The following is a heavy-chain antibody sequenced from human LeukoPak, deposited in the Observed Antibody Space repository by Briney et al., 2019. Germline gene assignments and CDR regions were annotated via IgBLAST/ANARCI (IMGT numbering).Heavy chain of an antibody. V-gene: IGHV1-8*01. CDR2: MNPNSGNT. CDR3: ARGLGPAAVRYYFDY. D-gene: IGHD2-2*01. J-gene: IGHJ4*02. Sequence: ASVKVSCKASGYTFTSYDINWVRQATGQGLEWMGWMNPNSGNTGYAQKFQGRVTMTRNTSISTAYVELSSLRSEDTAVYYCARGLGPAAVRYYFDYWGQGTLVTVSS. CDR1: GYTFTSYD.